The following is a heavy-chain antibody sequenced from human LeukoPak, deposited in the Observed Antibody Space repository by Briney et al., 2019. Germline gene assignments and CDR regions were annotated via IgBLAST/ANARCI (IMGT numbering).Heavy chain of an antibody. CDR2: ISGSGVST. CDR1: GFXFSSYV. V-gene: IGHV3-23*01. CDR3: AGMDV. J-gene: IGHJ6*02. Sequence: GGSLRLSCAASGFXFSSYVMTWVRQAPGKGLEWVSGISGSGVSTYYADSVKGRFTISRDNSKNTLYLQMNSLRAEDTAIYFCAGMDVWGQGTTVTVSS.